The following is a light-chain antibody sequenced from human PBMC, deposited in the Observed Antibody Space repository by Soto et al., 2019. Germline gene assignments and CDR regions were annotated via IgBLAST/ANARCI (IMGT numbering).Light chain of an antibody. J-gene: IGKJ1*01. Sequence: EIVLTQSPGTLSLSPGERATLFCRASQRVYSNYLAWYQQKPGQAPRLLIYGASTRVTGIPARFSGSGSGTEFTLTISRLQSEDFAVYYCQQYKNGWTFRQGTKVDIK. CDR1: QRVYSN. CDR2: GAS. CDR3: QQYKNGWT. V-gene: IGKV3-15*01.